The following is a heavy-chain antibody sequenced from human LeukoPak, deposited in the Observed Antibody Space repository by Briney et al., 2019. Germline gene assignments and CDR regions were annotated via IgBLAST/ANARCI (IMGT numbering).Heavy chain of an antibody. V-gene: IGHV1-69*05. CDR3: ARGVVHDFWSGYLPDDAFDI. CDR1: GGTFSSCA. J-gene: IGHJ3*02. CDR2: IIPIFGTA. Sequence: SVKVSCKASGGTFSSCAISWVRQAPGQGLEWMGGIIPIFGTANYAQKFQGIVTISTDESTSTAYMELSSLRSEDTAVYYCARGVVHDFWSGYLPDDAFDIWGQGTMVTVSS. D-gene: IGHD3-3*01.